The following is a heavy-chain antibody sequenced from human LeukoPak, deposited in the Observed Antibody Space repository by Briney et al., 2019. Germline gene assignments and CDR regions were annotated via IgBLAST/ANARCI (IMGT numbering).Heavy chain of an antibody. D-gene: IGHD1-26*01. CDR1: GFTFSSYS. J-gene: IGHJ4*02. CDR3: TRLVGTTNGDY. Sequence: PGGSLRLSCAASGFTFSSYSMNWVRQAPGKGLEWVGRIRSKANSYATAYAASVKGRFTISRDDSDHTAYLQMNSLKTEDTAVYYCTRLVGTTNGDYWGQGTLVTVSS. CDR2: IRSKANSYAT. V-gene: IGHV3-73*01.